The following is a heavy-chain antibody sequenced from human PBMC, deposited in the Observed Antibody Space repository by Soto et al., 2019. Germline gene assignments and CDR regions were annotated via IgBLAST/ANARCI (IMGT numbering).Heavy chain of an antibody. D-gene: IGHD6-6*01. CDR2: IRSKAYGGTT. CDR1: GFTFGDYA. V-gene: IGHV3-49*03. Sequence: GGSLRLSCTASGFTFGDYAMSWFRQTPGKGLEWVGFIRSKAYGGTTEYAASVKGRFTISRDDSKSIAYLEMNSLKTEDTAVYYCTRSRVTSSSWYYYYYMDVWGKGATVTVSS. CDR3: TRSRVTSSSWYYYYYMDV. J-gene: IGHJ6*03.